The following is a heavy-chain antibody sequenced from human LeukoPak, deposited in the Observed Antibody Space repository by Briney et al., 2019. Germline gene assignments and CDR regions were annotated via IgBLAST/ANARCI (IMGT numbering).Heavy chain of an antibody. D-gene: IGHD2-15*01. Sequence: ASVKVSCKASGYTFTSYDINWVRQATGQGLEWMGWMNPNSGNTGYAQKFQGRVTMTRNTSISTAYMELSSLRSEDTAVYYCARGRSGYYYYHMDVWGKGTTVTVSS. V-gene: IGHV1-8*01. J-gene: IGHJ6*03. CDR3: ARGRSGYYYYHMDV. CDR1: GYTFTSYD. CDR2: MNPNSGNT.